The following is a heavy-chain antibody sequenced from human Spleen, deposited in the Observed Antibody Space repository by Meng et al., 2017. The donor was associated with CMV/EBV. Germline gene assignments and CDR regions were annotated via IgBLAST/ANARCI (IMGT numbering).Heavy chain of an antibody. D-gene: IGHD6-6*01. CDR2: IRHSGDIT. V-gene: IGHV4-39*07. Sequence: SETLSLTCTVSGASVTSNTHYWGWIRQPPGKGLEWIGEIRHSGDITNYNPSLKSRVTISIDTSKKQFSLKLSAVTAADTAVYYCARQYSSSYYSDYWGQGTLVTVSS. CDR3: ARQYSSSYYSDY. J-gene: IGHJ4*02. CDR1: GASVTSNTHY.